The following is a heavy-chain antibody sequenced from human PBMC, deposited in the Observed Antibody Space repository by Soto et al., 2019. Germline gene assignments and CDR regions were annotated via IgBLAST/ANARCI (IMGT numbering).Heavy chain of an antibody. CDR3: GSVRPSGYVLS. D-gene: IGHD6-25*01. Sequence: QVQLQESGPGLVKPSETLSLTCTVSGGSLISSYWTWIRQSPGKGLEWIGYVYFSGNTNYNPSLKSRVTISIDTSKNQFSLRLASVTAADTAFYYCGSVRPSGYVLSWGQGTLVTVSS. V-gene: IGHV4-59*01. J-gene: IGHJ5*02. CDR1: GGSLISSY. CDR2: VYFSGNT.